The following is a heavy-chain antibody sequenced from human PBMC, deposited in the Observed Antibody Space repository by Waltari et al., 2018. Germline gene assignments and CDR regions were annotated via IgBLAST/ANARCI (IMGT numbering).Heavy chain of an antibody. Sequence: QVQLVQSGAEVKKPGASVKGSCKASGYTFTSYAMHWVRQAPGQRLEWMGWINAGNGNTKYSQKFQGRVTITRDTSASTAYMELSSLRSEDTAVYYCARGIAVAGTMYYFDYWGQGTLVTVSS. J-gene: IGHJ4*02. CDR1: GYTFTSYA. V-gene: IGHV1-3*01. CDR3: ARGIAVAGTMYYFDY. D-gene: IGHD6-19*01. CDR2: INAGNGNT.